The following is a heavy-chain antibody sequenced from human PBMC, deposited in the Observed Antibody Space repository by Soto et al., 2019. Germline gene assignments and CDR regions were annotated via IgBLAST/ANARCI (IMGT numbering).Heavy chain of an antibody. D-gene: IGHD1-26*01. CDR2: IYYSGST. V-gene: IGHV4-39*01. Sequence: SGGSICNSSYYWGWIRQPPGKGLEWIGSIYYSGSTYYNPSLKSRVTISVDTSKNQFSLKLSSVTAADTAVYYCASSPRGSYFDYWGQGTLVTVSS. CDR3: ASSPRGSYFDY. J-gene: IGHJ4*02. CDR1: GGSICNSSYY.